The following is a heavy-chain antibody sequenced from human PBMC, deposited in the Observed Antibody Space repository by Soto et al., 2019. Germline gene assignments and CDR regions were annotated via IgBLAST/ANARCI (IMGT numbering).Heavy chain of an antibody. CDR2: INHSGST. V-gene: IGHV4-34*01. Sequence: QVQLQQWGAGLLKPSETLSLTCAVYGGSFSGYYWSWIRPPPGKGLEWIGEINHSGSTNYNPSLKRRVSIPVDTSKTHCSQKLSSVTAADTAVYYCASRGGTMVRIYGMDVWGQGTTVTVSS. CDR1: GGSFSGYY. J-gene: IGHJ6*02. CDR3: ASRGGTMVRIYGMDV. D-gene: IGHD3-10*01.